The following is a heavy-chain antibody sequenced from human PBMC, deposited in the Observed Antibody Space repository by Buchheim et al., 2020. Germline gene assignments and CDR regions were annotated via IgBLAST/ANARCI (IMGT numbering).Heavy chain of an antibody. CDR2: ISDCSRTK. Sequence: EVHLVDSGGGLVQPGGSLRLSCAASGFTFNNYEMNWVRQAPGKGLEWVSYISDCSRTKYYADSVKGRFTVSSDNGKNSLYLQMNSLRAEDTAVYYCARGRDDNSGYFDYWGQGTL. CDR1: GFTFNNYE. J-gene: IGHJ4*02. V-gene: IGHV3-48*03. D-gene: IGHD3-22*01. CDR3: ARGRDDNSGYFDY.